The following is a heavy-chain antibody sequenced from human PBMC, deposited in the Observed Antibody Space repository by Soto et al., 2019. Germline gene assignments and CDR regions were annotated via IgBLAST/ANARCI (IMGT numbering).Heavy chain of an antibody. CDR1: GFSLSTSGVG. D-gene: IGHD6-19*01. J-gene: IGHJ5*02. Sequence: QITLKESGPTLVKPTQTLTLTCTFSGFSLSTSGVGVGWIRQPPGKALEWLALIYWDDDKHYSPSLKSRLTNTKDTSKNQVVLTMTHMDPVDTATYYCARLQWLVIANWFDPWGQGTLVTVSS. CDR3: ARLQWLVIANWFDP. CDR2: IYWDDDK. V-gene: IGHV2-5*02.